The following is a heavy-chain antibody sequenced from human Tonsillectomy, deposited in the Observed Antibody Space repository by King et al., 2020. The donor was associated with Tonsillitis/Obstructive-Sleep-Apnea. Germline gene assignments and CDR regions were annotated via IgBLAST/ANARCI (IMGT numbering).Heavy chain of an antibody. CDR2: IDPSDSYI. D-gene: IGHD3-16*02. J-gene: IGHJ6*02. CDR3: AKTGDYVWATDRPTGYYGLDV. V-gene: IGHV5-10-1*03. Sequence: VQLVESGAEVKKPGESLRISCTGSGYSFTTYWINWVRQMPGKGLEWMGRIDPSDSYINYSPSFQGHVIITADKSISTAHLQWSSLKASDTAMYYCAKTGDYVWATDRPTGYYGLDVWGQGTTVTVSS. CDR1: GYSFTTYW.